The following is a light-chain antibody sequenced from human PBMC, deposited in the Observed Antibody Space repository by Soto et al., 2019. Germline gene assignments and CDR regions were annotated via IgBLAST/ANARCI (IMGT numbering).Light chain of an antibody. CDR3: QQYNNWPPYP. V-gene: IGKV3-15*01. CDR2: GAS. Sequence: EIVMTQSPATLSVSPGERDTLSCRASQSVSSNLSCYQQKPGQAPRLLIYGASTRATGITARFSGSGSGTEFTRTISLLQSEDFAVYYWQQYNNWPPYPFGQGTKLEIK. J-gene: IGKJ2*01. CDR1: QSVSSN.